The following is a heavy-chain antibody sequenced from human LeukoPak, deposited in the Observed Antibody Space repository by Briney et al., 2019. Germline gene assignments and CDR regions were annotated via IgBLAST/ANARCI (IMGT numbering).Heavy chain of an antibody. D-gene: IGHD1-20*01. CDR1: GGSISSYY. J-gene: IGHJ4*02. CDR2: IYTSGST. Sequence: PSETLSLTCTVSGGSISSYYWSWIRQPAGKGLEWIGRIYTSGSTNYNPSLKSRVTMLVDTSKNQFSLKLSSVTGADTGVYYGARGYKWNYVDYWGQGTLVTVSS. CDR3: ARGYKWNYVDY. V-gene: IGHV4-4*07.